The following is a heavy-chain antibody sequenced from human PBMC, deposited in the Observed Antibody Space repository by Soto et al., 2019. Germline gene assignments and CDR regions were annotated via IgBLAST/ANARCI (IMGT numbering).Heavy chain of an antibody. J-gene: IGHJ5*02. D-gene: IGHD3-3*01. CDR3: ARSCITIFEGEYNWFDP. V-gene: IGHV1-18*01. CDR1: GYTFTSYG. CDR2: ISAYNGNT. Sequence: QVQLVQSGAEVKKPGASVKVSCKASGYTFTSYGISWVRQAPGQGLEWMGWISAYNGNTNYAQKLQGRVTMTPDTSTNTSYMELRSLRSDDTAVYYCARSCITIFEGEYNWFDPWDQGTLVTVSS.